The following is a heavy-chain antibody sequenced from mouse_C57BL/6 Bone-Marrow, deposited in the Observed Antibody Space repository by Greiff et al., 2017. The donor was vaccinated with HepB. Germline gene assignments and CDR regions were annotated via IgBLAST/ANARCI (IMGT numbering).Heavy chain of an antibody. Sequence: EVQLQQSGPELVKPGASVKMSCKASGYTFTDYNMHWVKQSHGKSLEWIGYINPNNGGTSYNQKFKGKATLTVNKSSSTAYMELRSLTSEDSAVYYCARGHYDVRRYAMDYWGQGTSVTVSS. CDR1: GYTFTDYN. J-gene: IGHJ4*01. CDR3: ARGHYDVRRYAMDY. CDR2: INPNNGGT. D-gene: IGHD2-4*01. V-gene: IGHV1-22*01.